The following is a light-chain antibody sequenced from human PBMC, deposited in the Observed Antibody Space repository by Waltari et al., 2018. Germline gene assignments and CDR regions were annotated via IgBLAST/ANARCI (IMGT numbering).Light chain of an antibody. V-gene: IGLV4-69*01. CDR3: QTWGTGIQV. J-gene: IGLJ2*01. CDR1: SGHSSYA. Sequence: QLVLTQSPSASASLGASVKLTCTLRSGHSSYAIAWHQQQPEKGPRYLMKLNSDGSHSKGGGIPDRFSGSSSGAERYLTISSLQSEDEADDYCQTWGTGIQVFGGGTKLTVL. CDR2: LNSDGSH.